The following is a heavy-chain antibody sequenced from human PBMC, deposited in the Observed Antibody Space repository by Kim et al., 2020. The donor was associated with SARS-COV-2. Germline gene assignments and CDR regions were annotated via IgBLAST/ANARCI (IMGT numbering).Heavy chain of an antibody. D-gene: IGHD3-16*01. Sequence: KGRFTIARDNAKNSLYLQMNSLRAEDTAVYYCARDGGRGSGCGYYYYYMDVWGKGTTVTVSS. J-gene: IGHJ6*03. CDR3: ARDGGRGSGCGYYYYYMDV. V-gene: IGHV3-11*06.